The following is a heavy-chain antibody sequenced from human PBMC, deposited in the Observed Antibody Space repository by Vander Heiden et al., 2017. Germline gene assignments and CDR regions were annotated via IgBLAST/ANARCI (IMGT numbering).Heavy chain of an antibody. CDR1: GFTFSSSA. D-gene: IGHD5-12*01. V-gene: IGHV3-23*01. Sequence: EVQLLESGGGLVQPGGSLRLSCAAPGFTFSSSAMRWVRQAPGKGLEWVSGISGSGGSTYYADSVKGRFTISRDNSKNTLYLQMNSLRAEDTAVYYCAKEGEKWLRAPFYFDYWGQGTLVTVSS. J-gene: IGHJ4*02. CDR2: ISGSGGST. CDR3: AKEGEKWLRAPFYFDY.